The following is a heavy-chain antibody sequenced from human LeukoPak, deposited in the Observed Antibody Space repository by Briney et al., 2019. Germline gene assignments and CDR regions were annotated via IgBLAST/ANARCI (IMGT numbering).Heavy chain of an antibody. D-gene: IGHD5-18*01. CDR3: ARGGGAASYGFSWFDP. CDR2: MYYSESP. CDR1: GDSIRNYY. V-gene: IGHV4-59*01. J-gene: IGHJ5*02. Sequence: SETLSLTCTVSGDSIRNYYWSWIRQTPGKGLEWIGCMYYSESPNYNPSLKSRVAISVDTSKNRFSLKLSSVTAADTAVYYCARGGGAASYGFSWFDPWGQGTLVTVSS.